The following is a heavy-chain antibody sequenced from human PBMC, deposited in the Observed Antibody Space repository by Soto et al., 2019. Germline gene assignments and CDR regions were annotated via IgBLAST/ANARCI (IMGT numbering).Heavy chain of an antibody. Sequence: QVQLQESGPGLVKPSETLSLTCTVSGGSISDYYWTWIRQPAGKGLEWIGRVYSSGSTNYNPSLKSRVTMSVDRAKNQFSLKLNFVTAADLAVYYCARDGGFSSGWTTYFDHWGQGALVTVSS. D-gene: IGHD6-19*01. V-gene: IGHV4-4*07. CDR1: GGSISDYY. CDR2: VYSSGST. CDR3: ARDGGFSSGWTTYFDH. J-gene: IGHJ4*02.